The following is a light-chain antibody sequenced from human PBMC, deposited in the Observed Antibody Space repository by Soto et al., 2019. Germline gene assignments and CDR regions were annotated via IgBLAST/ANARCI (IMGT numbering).Light chain of an antibody. V-gene: IGKV3-11*01. CDR1: QSVSNF. Sequence: EIMFTQSPGTLSLSPGKRATLSCRASQSVSNFLAWYQQKPGQAPRLLIYDTSNRATGIPARFSGGGSGTEFTLTISSLQSEDSAFYYCQQYNKWPITFGQGTRLEIK. CDR3: QQYNKWPIT. CDR2: DTS. J-gene: IGKJ5*01.